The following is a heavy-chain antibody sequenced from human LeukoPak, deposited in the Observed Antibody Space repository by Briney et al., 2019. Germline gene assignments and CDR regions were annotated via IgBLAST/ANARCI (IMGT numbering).Heavy chain of an antibody. CDR2: INHSGST. CDR3: ARGKRYYDFWSGYNNWFDP. J-gene: IGHJ5*02. V-gene: IGHV4-39*07. Sequence: SETLSLTCTVSGGSISSSSYYWSWIRQPPGKGLEWIGEINHSGSTNYNPSLKSRVTISVDTSKNQFSLKLSSVTAADTAVYYCARGKRYYDFWSGYNNWFDPWGQGTLVTVSS. D-gene: IGHD3-3*01. CDR1: GGSISSSSYY.